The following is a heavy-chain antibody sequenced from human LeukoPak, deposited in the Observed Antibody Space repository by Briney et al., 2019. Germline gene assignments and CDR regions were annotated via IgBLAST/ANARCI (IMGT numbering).Heavy chain of an antibody. Sequence: TGGSLRLSCAASGFTFSSYAMSWVRQAPGKGLEWVSAISGSGGSTYYADSVKGRFTISRDNSKNTLYLQMNSLRAEDTAVYYCASSHIAVAGTFDYWGQGTLVTVSS. D-gene: IGHD6-19*01. CDR3: ASSHIAVAGTFDY. J-gene: IGHJ4*02. CDR1: GFTFSSYA. V-gene: IGHV3-23*01. CDR2: ISGSGGST.